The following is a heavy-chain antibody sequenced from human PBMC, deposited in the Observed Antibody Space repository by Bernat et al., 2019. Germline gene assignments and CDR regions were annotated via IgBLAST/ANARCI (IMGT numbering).Heavy chain of an antibody. V-gene: IGHV3-74*01. CDR2: INGDGRST. Sequence: EVQLVESGGGLVQPGGSLRLSCAASGFNFSNYWMQWVRQAPGKGLAWVSRINGDGRSTDYADSVKGRFTISRDNAKNTVFLQMNSLRAEDTAVYYCVSRALYHHHTFDSWDQETMVTVSS. D-gene: IGHD3-16*01. J-gene: IGHJ3*01. CDR3: VSRALYHHHTFDS. CDR1: GFNFSNYW.